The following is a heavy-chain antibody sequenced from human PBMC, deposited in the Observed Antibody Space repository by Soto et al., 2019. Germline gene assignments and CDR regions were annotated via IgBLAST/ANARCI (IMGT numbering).Heavy chain of an antibody. CDR2: IYYSGST. J-gene: IGHJ5*02. CDR3: AREEISSWYDNCFDP. CDR1: GGSISSYY. Sequence: SETLSLTCTVSGGSISSYYWSWIRQPPGKGLEWIGYIYYSGSTNYNPSLKSRVTISVDTSKNQFSLKLSSVTAADTAVYYCAREEISSWYDNCFDPWCQGTLVTVSS. D-gene: IGHD6-13*01. V-gene: IGHV4-59*12.